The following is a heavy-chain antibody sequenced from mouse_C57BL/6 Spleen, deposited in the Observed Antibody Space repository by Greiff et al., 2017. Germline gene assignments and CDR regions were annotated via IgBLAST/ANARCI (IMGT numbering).Heavy chain of an antibody. Sequence: EVKLVESGPELVKPGASVKISCKASGYSFTDYNMNWVKQSNGKSLEWNGVINPNYGTTSYKQKFKGKATLTVDQSYSTAYMQLNSLTSEDSAFYYCARWVYYGFSPCAMDYWCQGTSVTVSS. V-gene: IGHV1-39*01. D-gene: IGHD1-1*01. CDR3: ARWVYYGFSPCAMDY. J-gene: IGHJ4*01. CDR1: GYSFTDYN. CDR2: INPNYGTT.